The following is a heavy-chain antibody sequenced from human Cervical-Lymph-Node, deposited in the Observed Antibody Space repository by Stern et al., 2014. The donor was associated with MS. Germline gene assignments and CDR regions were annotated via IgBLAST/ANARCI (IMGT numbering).Heavy chain of an antibody. CDR2: IISILSST. CDR1: GGTLSSFA. D-gene: IGHD1-26*01. V-gene: IGHV1-69*01. J-gene: IGHJ4*02. Sequence: QMQLVQSGAVVKQPGSSVKVSCKASGGTLSSFAINWVRQAPGQGLEWMGGIISILSSTNYEQKFQGRVTIFADESTRTTYMELRSLRSEDTARYYCAGSYSGTYKERDYWGQGPLVTVPS. CDR3: AGSYSGTYKERDY.